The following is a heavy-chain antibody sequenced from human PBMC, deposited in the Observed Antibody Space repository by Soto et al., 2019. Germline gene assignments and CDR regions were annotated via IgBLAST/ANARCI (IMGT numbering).Heavy chain of an antibody. D-gene: IGHD3-9*01. V-gene: IGHV3-66*01. CDR3: ARDQRGYDILTGYDAFYI. CDR2: IYSGGST. Sequence: GGSLRLSCAASGFTVSSNYMSWVRQAPGKGLEWVSVIYSGGSTYYADSVKGRFTISRDNSKNTLYLQMNSLRAEDTAVYYCARDQRGYDILTGYDAFYIWGQGTMVTVSS. J-gene: IGHJ3*02. CDR1: GFTVSSNY.